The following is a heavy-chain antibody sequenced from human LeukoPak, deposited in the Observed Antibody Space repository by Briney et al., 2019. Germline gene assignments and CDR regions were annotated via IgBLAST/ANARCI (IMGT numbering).Heavy chain of an antibody. Sequence: SETLSLTCAVYGGSFSGYYWSWIRQPPGKGLEWIGEINHSGSTNYNPSLKSRVTISVDTSKNQFSLKLSSVTAADTAVYYCARARGYSYGYVLVYYYYYMDVWGKGTTVTVSS. V-gene: IGHV4-34*01. CDR3: ARARGYSYGYVLVYYYYYMDV. D-gene: IGHD5-18*01. CDR2: INHSGST. CDR1: GGSFSGYY. J-gene: IGHJ6*03.